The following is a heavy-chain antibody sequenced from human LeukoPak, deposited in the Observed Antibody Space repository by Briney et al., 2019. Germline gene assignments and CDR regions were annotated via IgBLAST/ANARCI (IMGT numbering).Heavy chain of an antibody. CDR1: GYTFTSYY. D-gene: IGHD6-13*01. V-gene: IGHV1-46*01. CDR2: INPSLGIT. Sequence: ASVKVSCKASGYTFTSYYMHWVRQAPGQGLEWMGIINPSLGITSYAQKFQGRVTMTGDTSTSTVYMEVSSLRSDDTAVYYCARDLSPAAAGTYNWFDPWGQGTLVTVSS. CDR3: ARDLSPAAAGTYNWFDP. J-gene: IGHJ5*02.